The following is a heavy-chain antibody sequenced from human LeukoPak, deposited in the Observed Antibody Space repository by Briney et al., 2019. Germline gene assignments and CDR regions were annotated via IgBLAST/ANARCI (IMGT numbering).Heavy chain of an antibody. J-gene: IGHJ4*02. CDR3: ARGVRAAAGTIFHY. CDR1: GGSFSGYY. D-gene: IGHD6-13*01. Sequence: PSETLSLTCAVYGGSFSGYYWSWIRQPPGKGLEWIGEINHSGSTNYNPPLKSRVTISVDTSKNQFSLKLSSVTAADTAVYYCARGVRAAAGTIFHYWGQGTLVTVSS. CDR2: INHSGST. V-gene: IGHV4-34*01.